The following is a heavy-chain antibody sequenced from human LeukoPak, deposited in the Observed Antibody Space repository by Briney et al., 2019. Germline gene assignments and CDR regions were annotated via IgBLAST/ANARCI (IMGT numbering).Heavy chain of an antibody. CDR3: VGHLPYSNYCNY. J-gene: IGHJ4*02. V-gene: IGHV4-39*01. Sequence: ASETLSLTCTVSGGSISSSSYYWGWIRQPPGKGLEWIASIYYGGSTYYNPSLKSRVTISVDTSRNQFSLKLNSVTAADTAVYYCVGHLPYSNYCNYWGQGTLVTVSS. CDR1: GGSISSSSYY. CDR2: IYYGGST. D-gene: IGHD4-11*01.